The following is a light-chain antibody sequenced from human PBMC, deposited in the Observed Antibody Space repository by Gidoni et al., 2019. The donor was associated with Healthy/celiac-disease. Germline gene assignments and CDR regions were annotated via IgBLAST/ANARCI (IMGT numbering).Light chain of an antibody. Sequence: EIVLTQSPATLSLSPGERATLSCRASQSVSSYLAWYQQKPGQAPRLLIYDASNRATGIPARFSGSGSGTDFALTVSSLGREDFAVYYCQQRSNWPPQYTFGQGTKLEIK. CDR1: QSVSSY. V-gene: IGKV3-11*01. J-gene: IGKJ2*01. CDR3: QQRSNWPPQYT. CDR2: DAS.